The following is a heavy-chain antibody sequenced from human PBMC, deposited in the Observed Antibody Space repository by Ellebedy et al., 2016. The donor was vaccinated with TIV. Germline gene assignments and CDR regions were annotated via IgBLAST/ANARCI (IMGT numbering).Heavy chain of an antibody. CDR2: INSQSGGT. J-gene: IGHJ6*02. CDR3: ARSFDTGIHV. V-gene: IGHV1-2*02. Sequence: AASVKVSCKASAYTFSGYYIHWVRQAPGQGLEWMGWINSQSGGTNHAQKFQDRVTMTRDPSISTAYMEVNRLTSDDTAVYYCARSFDTGIHVWGQGTTVTVSS. CDR1: AYTFSGYY.